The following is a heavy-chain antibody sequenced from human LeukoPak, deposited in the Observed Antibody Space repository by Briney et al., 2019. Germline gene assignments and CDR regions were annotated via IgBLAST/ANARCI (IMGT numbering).Heavy chain of an antibody. Sequence: GGSLRLSCAASGFTFSSYWMSWVRQAPGKGLEWVANIKQDGSEKYYVDSVKGRFTISRDNAKNSLYLQMNSLRAEDTAVYYCARVEGYQLLSYFDYWGQGTLVTVSS. CDR3: ARVEGYQLLSYFDY. J-gene: IGHJ4*02. CDR1: GFTFSSYW. V-gene: IGHV3-7*01. CDR2: IKQDGSEK. D-gene: IGHD2-2*01.